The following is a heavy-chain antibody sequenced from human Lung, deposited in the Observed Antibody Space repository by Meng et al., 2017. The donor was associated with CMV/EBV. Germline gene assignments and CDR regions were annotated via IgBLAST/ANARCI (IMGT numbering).Heavy chain of an antibody. V-gene: IGHV6-1*01. CDR1: GDSVSNTGAA. J-gene: IGHJ3*01. Sequence: SCAISGDSVSNTGAAWNWIRQSPSGGLEWLGRTFYRARWFNENAVSAANKITINPDTTKNQFSLHLNSVTPEDTAVDVCAREEEGHWNDQGDAFASXGQGXMVTVSS. CDR2: TFYRARWFN. D-gene: IGHD1-1*01. CDR3: AREEEGHWNDQGDAFAS.